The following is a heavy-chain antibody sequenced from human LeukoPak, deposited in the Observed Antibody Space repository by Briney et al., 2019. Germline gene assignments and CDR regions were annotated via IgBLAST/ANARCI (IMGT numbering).Heavy chain of an antibody. D-gene: IGHD2-2*01. CDR2: IFYSGTS. V-gene: IGHV4-61*01. CDR1: GGSVSNNNFY. J-gene: IGHJ5*02. CDR3: AASTWHMTGWFDP. Sequence: SETLSLTCTVSGGSVSNNNFYWSWIRQPPGKRLEWIGYIFYSGTSNTNPSLKSRVTLSVDTSKNQFSLNLNSVTAADTAVYYCAASTWHMTGWFDPWGQGTLVTVSS.